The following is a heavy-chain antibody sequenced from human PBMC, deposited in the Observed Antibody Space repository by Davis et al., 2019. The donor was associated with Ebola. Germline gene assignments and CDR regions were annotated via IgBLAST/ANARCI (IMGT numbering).Heavy chain of an antibody. CDR2: IRSKAYGGKT. J-gene: IGHJ6*02. CDR3: TRDLKQPPPSYYYGMDV. CDR1: GFSFGDYA. V-gene: IGHV3-49*04. Sequence: GESLKISCAAYGFSFGDYAMSWVRQAPGKGLEWVGFIRSKAYGGKTQYAASVKGRFTISRDDSKSIAFLQMNNLKTDDTAVYYCTRDLKQPPPSYYYGMDVWGQGTTVTVSS. D-gene: IGHD6-13*01.